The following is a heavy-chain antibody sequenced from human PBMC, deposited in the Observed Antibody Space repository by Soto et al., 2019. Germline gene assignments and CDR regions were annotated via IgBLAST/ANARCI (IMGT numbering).Heavy chain of an antibody. Sequence: QVQLQQWGAGLLQPSETLSLTCAVYGGSFSPYFWSWIRQPPGKGLEWIGEINHSGSTNYNPSLTRRATLSVDTSKNQVSLKLTSVTAADTAVYYCARLASGWQYYYFDFWGRGTPVTVSS. CDR1: GGSFSPYF. D-gene: IGHD6-19*01. J-gene: IGHJ2*01. CDR3: ARLASGWQYYYFDF. V-gene: IGHV4-34*01. CDR2: INHSGST.